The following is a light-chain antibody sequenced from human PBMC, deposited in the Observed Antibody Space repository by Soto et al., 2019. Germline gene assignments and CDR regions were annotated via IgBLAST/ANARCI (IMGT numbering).Light chain of an antibody. CDR3: QQSYSTLYT. V-gene: IGKV1-39*01. CDR1: QSISSY. Sequence: DIQMTQSPSSLSASVGDRVTITCRASQSISSYLNWYQQKPGKAPKLLIYAASSLQSGVPSRFSVSGSGTDFTLTISSLQPEDFATYYGQQSYSTLYTFGQGPKLEIK. J-gene: IGKJ2*01. CDR2: AAS.